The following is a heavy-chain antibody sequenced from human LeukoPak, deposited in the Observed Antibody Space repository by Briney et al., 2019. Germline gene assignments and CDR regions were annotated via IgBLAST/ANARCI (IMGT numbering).Heavy chain of an antibody. J-gene: IGHJ5*02. D-gene: IGHD2-2*01. CDR3: ARRNQDITVLPFVDWFDP. V-gene: IGHV5-51*01. CDR1: GYNFTNYW. CDR2: IFPGDPDT. Sequence: GESLKISCKGSGYNFTNYWIAWVRQMPGKGLEWMAIIFPGDPDTRYSPSFQGQVTISVDKSISTAYLQWSSLKASDTAMYYCARRNQDITVLPFVDWFDPWGQGTLVTVSS.